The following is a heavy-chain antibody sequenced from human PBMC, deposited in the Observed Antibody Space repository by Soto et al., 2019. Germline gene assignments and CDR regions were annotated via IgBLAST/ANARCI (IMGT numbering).Heavy chain of an antibody. J-gene: IGHJ3*02. CDR3: ARRYGSAFDI. V-gene: IGHV4-59*01. Sequence: SETLSLTCTVSGGSISSYYWSWIRQPPGKGLEWIGYIYYSVSTNYNPSLKSRVTISVDTSKNQFSLKLSSLTAADTAVYYCARRYGSAFDIWGQGTMVTVSS. CDR2: IYYSVST. CDR1: GGSISSYY. D-gene: IGHD3-10*01.